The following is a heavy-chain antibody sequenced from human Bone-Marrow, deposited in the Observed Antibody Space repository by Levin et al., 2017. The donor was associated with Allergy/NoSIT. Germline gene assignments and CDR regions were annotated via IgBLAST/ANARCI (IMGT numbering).Heavy chain of an antibody. J-gene: IGHJ5*02. CDR1: GYAFATCD. D-gene: IGHD3-16*01. CDR3: ARGRDVDEDWFDR. V-gene: IGHV1-8*01. Sequence: GGSLRLSCKASGYAFATCDINWVRQATGQGLEWKGWRNPDSGNTFYARKFQGRVTMTRDTSTNTAYMELSSLRSDDTAVYSCARGRDVDEDWFDRWGQGTPVTVSS. CDR2: RNPDSGNT.